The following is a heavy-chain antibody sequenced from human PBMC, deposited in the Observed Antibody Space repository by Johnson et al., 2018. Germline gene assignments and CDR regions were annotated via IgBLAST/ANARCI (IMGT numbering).Heavy chain of an antibody. J-gene: IGHJ1*01. Sequence: VQLVESGGGLVQPGRSLRLSCAASGFTFDDYAMHWVRQSPGKGLEWVSGIYWNSGSIEYADAVKGRFTISRDNAKNSLYLQMNSLRTEETAFYCCAKDRALRWRASQHWGQGTLVTVSS. CDR3: AKDRALRWRASQH. D-gene: IGHD4-23*01. V-gene: IGHV3-9*01. CDR1: GFTFDDYA. CDR2: IYWNSGSI.